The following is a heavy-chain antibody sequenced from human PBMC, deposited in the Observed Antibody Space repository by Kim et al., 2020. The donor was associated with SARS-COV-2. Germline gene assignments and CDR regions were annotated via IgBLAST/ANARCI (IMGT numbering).Heavy chain of an antibody. J-gene: IGHJ6*02. V-gene: IGHV4-59*13. CDR3: ARDMGQPGTSYYYGMDV. CDR1: GGSISSYY. Sequence: SETLSLTCTVSGGSISSYYWSWIRQPPGKGLEWIGYIYYSGSTNYNPSLKSRVTISVDTSKNQFSLKLSSVTAADTAVYYCARDMGQPGTSYYYGMDVWGQGTTVTVSS. CDR2: IYYSGST. D-gene: IGHD3-10*01.